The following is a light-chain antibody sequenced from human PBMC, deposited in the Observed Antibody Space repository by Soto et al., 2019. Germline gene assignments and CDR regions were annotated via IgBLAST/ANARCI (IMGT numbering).Light chain of an antibody. J-gene: IGKJ4*01. V-gene: IGKV1-39*01. CDR1: QSISSY. Sequence: IQMTQSPSSLSASVGDRVTIACRASQSISSYLNWYQQKPGKAPNLLIYAASSLQSGVPSRFSGSGSGTDFTLTISSLQSEDIATYYCQQCYSYPLTFGGGTKLEIK. CDR3: QQCYSYPLT. CDR2: AAS.